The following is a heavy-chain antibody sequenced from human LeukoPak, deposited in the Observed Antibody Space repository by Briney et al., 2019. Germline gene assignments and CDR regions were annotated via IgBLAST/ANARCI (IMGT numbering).Heavy chain of an antibody. J-gene: IGHJ5*02. CDR1: GFSFSNPW. Sequence: GGSLRLSCAASGFSFSNPWMHWVRQAPGKGLVCVSRISGDGSSTSYADSVKGRFTVSRDNAKNTLYLQMNSLRAEDTAVYYCAKGLSINWFDPWGQGTLVTVSS. D-gene: IGHD2-2*02. CDR3: AKGLSINWFDP. V-gene: IGHV3-74*01. CDR2: ISGDGSST.